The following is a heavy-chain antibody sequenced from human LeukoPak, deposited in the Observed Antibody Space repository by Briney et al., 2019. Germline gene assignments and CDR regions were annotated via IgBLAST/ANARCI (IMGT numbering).Heavy chain of an antibody. Sequence: SETLSLTCTVSGGSISSYYWSWIRQPPGKGLEWIGYIYYSGSTNYNPSLKSRVTISVDTSKNQFSLKLSSVTAADTAVYYCARHAGSGWYGGIYYFDYWGQGTLVTVSS. CDR1: GGSISSYY. CDR3: ARHAGSGWYGGIYYFDY. D-gene: IGHD6-19*01. CDR2: IYYSGST. V-gene: IGHV4-59*08. J-gene: IGHJ4*02.